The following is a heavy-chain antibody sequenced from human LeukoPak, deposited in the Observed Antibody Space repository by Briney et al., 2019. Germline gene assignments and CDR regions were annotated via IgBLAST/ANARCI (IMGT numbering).Heavy chain of an antibody. Sequence: ASVKVSCKASGYTFTGYTMRWVRPAPGQGLEWRGWINTKSGGTNYAQKFQGRVTITRDTSISTAYMELSSLRSDDTAVYYCARGGSRITMTVVVIPGDYWGQGTLVTVSS. J-gene: IGHJ4*02. D-gene: IGHD3-22*01. CDR1: GYTFTGYT. V-gene: IGHV1-2*02. CDR3: ARGGSRITMTVVVIPGDY. CDR2: INTKSGGT.